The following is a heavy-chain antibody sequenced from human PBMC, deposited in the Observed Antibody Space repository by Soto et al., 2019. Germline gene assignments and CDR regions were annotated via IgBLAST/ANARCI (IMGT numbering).Heavy chain of an antibody. V-gene: IGHV4-61*01. CDR3: VRAWEHLYFDY. J-gene: IGHJ4*02. CDR2: IHYSGST. CDR1: GGTVSSTSYY. D-gene: IGHD1-26*01. Sequence: QVQLQESGPGLVKPSETLSLTCTVSGGTVSSTSYYWSWIRQPPGKGLEWIGYIHYSGSTNNNPSLKNRVTISVDTSKNQCSLKLSSVTAADTAVFYCVRAWEHLYFDYWGQGTLVTVSS.